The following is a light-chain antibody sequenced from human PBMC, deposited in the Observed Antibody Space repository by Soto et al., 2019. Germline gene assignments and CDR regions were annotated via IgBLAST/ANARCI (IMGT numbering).Light chain of an antibody. CDR1: NGDIGSYNL. CDR2: EVT. CDR3: SSYAGSNVVV. V-gene: IGLV2-23*02. J-gene: IGLJ3*02. Sequence: QSALTQPASVSGSPGQSITISCTGTNGDIGSYNLVSWYQYYPGKAPKLLVYEVTNRPSGISYRFSGSKSGNTASLTISGLQAADEADFYCSSYAGSNVVVFGGGTQLTVL.